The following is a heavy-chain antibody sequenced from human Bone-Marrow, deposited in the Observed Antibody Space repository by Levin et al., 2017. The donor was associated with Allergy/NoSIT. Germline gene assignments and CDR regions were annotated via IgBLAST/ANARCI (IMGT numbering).Heavy chain of an antibody. CDR2: ILWNSGSI. V-gene: IGHV3-9*02. J-gene: IGHJ4*02. CDR3: VKDMGVTTASMGY. D-gene: IGHD2-21*02. CDR1: GFTSDTYA. Sequence: LSLTCAASGFTSDTYAMHWVRQAPGKGLEWVSGILWNSGSIGYADSVKGRFTISRDNAKNSLYLQMNSLRPEDTAFYYCVKDMGVTTASMGYWGQGTLVTVSS.